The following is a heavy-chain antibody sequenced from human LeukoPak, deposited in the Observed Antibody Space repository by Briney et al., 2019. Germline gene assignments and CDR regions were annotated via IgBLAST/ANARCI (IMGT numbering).Heavy chain of an antibody. V-gene: IGHV3-30*02. Sequence: GGSLRLSCAASGFTFSIYGMHWVRQAPGKGLEWVAFIRYDGSNKYYADSVKGRFTISRDNSQNTLYLQMNRLRAEDTAVYYCAKDKMRYYYDRSGYDYWGQGTLVTVSS. D-gene: IGHD3-22*01. CDR3: AKDKMRYYYDRSGYDY. CDR1: GFTFSIYG. CDR2: IRYDGSNK. J-gene: IGHJ4*02.